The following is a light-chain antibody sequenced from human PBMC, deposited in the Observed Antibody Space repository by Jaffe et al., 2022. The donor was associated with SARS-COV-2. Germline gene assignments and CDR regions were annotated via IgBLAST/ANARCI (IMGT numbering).Light chain of an antibody. CDR1: SSNIGSDA. V-gene: IGLV1-44*01. J-gene: IGLJ3*02. CDR2: SNN. Sequence: QSVLTQPPSASGTPGQRVSISCSGSSSNIGSDAVHWFQQLPGTAPKLLIYSNNQRPSGVPDRFSGSKSGTSASLAISGLQSEDEADYYCAVWDVSLRNWVFGGGTELTVL. CDR3: AVWDVSLRNWV.